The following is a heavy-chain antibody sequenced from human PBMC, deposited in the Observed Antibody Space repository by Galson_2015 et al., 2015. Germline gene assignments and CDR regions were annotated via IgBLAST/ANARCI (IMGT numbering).Heavy chain of an antibody. CDR2: IYPGDSDT. CDR3: ARQTGRGSSWNYYYGMDV. J-gene: IGHJ6*02. Sequence: QSGAEVKKPGESLKISCKGSGYSFTSYWLGWARQMPGKGLEWMGIIYPGDSDTRYSPSFQGQVTISADKSISTAYLQWSSLKASDTAMYYCARQTGRGSSWNYYYGMDVWGQGTTVTVSS. D-gene: IGHD6-13*01. V-gene: IGHV5-51*01. CDR1: GYSFTSYW.